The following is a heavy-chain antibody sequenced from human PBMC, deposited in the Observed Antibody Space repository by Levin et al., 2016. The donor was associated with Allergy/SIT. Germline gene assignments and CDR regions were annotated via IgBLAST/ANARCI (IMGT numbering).Heavy chain of an antibody. V-gene: IGHV1-18*01. CDR3: AKTGYYDFWSGYYTGYYYYYGMDV. D-gene: IGHD3-3*01. CDR2: ISAYNGNT. J-gene: IGHJ6*02. Sequence: WVRQAPGQGLEWMGWISAYNGNTNYAQKLQGRVTMTTDTSTSTAYMELRSLRSDDTAVYYCAKTGYYDFWSGYYTGYYYYYGMDVWGQGTTVTVSS.